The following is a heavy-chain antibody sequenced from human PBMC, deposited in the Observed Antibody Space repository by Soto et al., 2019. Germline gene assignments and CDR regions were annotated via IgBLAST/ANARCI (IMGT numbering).Heavy chain of an antibody. CDR1: GASISSYY. CDR2: MHHTQGT. CDR3: ARVPFVGYFDWLDP. V-gene: IGHV4-59*01. J-gene: IGHJ5*02. Sequence: LSLTCSVSGASISSYYWTWIRQPPGGGLEWIGYMHHTQGTNDNPSLRGRVHMSIDTSMNQFSLRLTSVTAADTAVYYCARVPFVGYFDWLDPWGHGTLVTVSS. D-gene: IGHD3-9*01.